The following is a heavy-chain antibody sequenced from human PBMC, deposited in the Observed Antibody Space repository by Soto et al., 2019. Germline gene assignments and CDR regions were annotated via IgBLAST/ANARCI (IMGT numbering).Heavy chain of an antibody. CDR3: ARDGSGGWNYFFDY. V-gene: IGHV1-3*01. Sequence: QVQLVQSGAEVKKPGASVKVSCKASGYTFTSYAMHWVRQAPGQRLEWMGWINAGNGNTKYSQKFQGRVTITRDTSASTAYMELSSLRSEDTAVYYCARDGSGGWNYFFDYWGQGTLVTVSS. CDR1: GYTFTSYA. D-gene: IGHD1-7*01. CDR2: INAGNGNT. J-gene: IGHJ4*02.